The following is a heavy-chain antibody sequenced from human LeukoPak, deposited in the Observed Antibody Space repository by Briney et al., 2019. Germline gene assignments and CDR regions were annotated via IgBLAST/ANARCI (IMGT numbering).Heavy chain of an antibody. CDR1: GGSFSGYY. CDR3: ARGEVYYYGMDV. CDR2: INHSGSN. J-gene: IGHJ6*02. Sequence: PSETLSLTCAVYGGSFSGYYWSWIRQPPGKGLEWIGEINHSGSNNYNPSLKSRVTISVDTSKNQFSLKLSSVTAADTAVYYCARGEVYYYGMDVWGPGTTVTVSS. V-gene: IGHV4-34*01.